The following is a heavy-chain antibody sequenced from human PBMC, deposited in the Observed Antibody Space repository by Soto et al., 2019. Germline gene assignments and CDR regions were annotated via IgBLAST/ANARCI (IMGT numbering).Heavy chain of an antibody. V-gene: IGHV2-26*04. J-gene: IGHJ5*02. CDR3: ASTYSTSWYWVEP. CDR2: IFSNDEK. Sequence: QVTVKESGPVLVKPTETLTLTCTVSGFSLSNAGLGVSWIRQPPGKALEWLAHIFSNDEKSYSTSLKSRLTSSKDTSKTQVVLTMTNMDPVDTATYYCASTYSTSWYWVEPWGQGTLVTVSS. D-gene: IGHD6-13*01. CDR1: GFSLSNAGLG.